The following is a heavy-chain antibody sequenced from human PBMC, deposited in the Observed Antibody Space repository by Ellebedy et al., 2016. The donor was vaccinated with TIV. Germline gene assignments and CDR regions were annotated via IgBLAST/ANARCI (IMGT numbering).Heavy chain of an antibody. CDR2: SGAAGDT. Sequence: PGGSLRLSCAASGFSLTGSDLHWVRRRRGKGLEWVAASGAAGDTYYPDSVRGRFTISRERAKNSFYLQMNSLTAGDTAVYYCARGGPGGDNWFFGLWGRGTQVTVSS. J-gene: IGHJ2*01. CDR1: GFSLTGSD. V-gene: IGHV3-13*01. CDR3: ARGGPGGDNWFFGL. D-gene: IGHD3-10*01.